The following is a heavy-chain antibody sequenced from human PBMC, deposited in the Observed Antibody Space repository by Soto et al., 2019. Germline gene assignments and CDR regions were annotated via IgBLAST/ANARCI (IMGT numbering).Heavy chain of an antibody. Sequence: EVQLVETGGGLIQPGGSLRLSCAASGFTVSSIYMSWVRQAPGKGLEWVSVIYGGGSISHTDSVMGRFTISRDNAKNALYLQMNSLRAEDTAVYYCARGGYYYDSSGYPSALDIWGQGTMVTVSS. D-gene: IGHD3-22*01. CDR2: IYGGGSI. J-gene: IGHJ3*02. CDR3: ARGGYYYDSSGYPSALDI. CDR1: GFTVSSIY. V-gene: IGHV3-53*02.